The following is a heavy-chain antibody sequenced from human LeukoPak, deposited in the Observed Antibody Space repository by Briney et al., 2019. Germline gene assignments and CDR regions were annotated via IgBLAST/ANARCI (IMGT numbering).Heavy chain of an antibody. CDR3: AKDISPTGLYYFDY. CDR1: GLTFDDYA. Sequence: GGSLRLSCAASGLTFDDYAMHWVRHAPGKGLEWVSGISWDSGSIGYADSVKGRFTISRDNAKNSLYLQMNSLRAEDTALYYCAKDISPTGLYYFDYWGQGTLVTVSS. J-gene: IGHJ4*02. CDR2: ISWDSGSI. D-gene: IGHD3-22*01. V-gene: IGHV3-9*01.